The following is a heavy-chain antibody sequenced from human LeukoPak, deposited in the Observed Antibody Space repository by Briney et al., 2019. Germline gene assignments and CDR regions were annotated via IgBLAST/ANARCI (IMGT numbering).Heavy chain of an antibody. J-gene: IGHJ4*02. CDR1: GFTFSSYA. CDR3: ARDNGVATIGNY. D-gene: IGHD5-12*01. Sequence: GGSLRLSCAASGFTFSSYAMNWVRQAPGKGLEWVSVISGSGSSTYYADSVKGRFTISRDNAKNSLYLQMNSLRAEDTAVYYCARDNGVATIGNYWGQGTLVTVSS. V-gene: IGHV3-21*01. CDR2: ISGSGSST.